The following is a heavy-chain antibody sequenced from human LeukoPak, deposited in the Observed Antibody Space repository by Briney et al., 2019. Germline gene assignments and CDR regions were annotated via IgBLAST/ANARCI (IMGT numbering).Heavy chain of an antibody. Sequence: SETLSLTCTVSGGSISSYYWSWIRQPPGKGLEWIGYIYYSGSTNYNPSLKSRVTISVDTSKNQFYLKLSSVTAADTAVYYCARNYYDSSGDYDAFDIWGQGTMVTVSS. CDR2: IYYSGST. J-gene: IGHJ3*02. CDR1: GGSISSYY. D-gene: IGHD3-22*01. CDR3: ARNYYDSSGDYDAFDI. V-gene: IGHV4-59*01.